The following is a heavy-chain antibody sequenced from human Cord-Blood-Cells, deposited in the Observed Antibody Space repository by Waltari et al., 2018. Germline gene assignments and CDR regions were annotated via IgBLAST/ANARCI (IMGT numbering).Heavy chain of an antibody. D-gene: IGHD2-2*01. CDR2: INHSGSP. Sequence: VQLQQWGAGLLKPSEALSLSCAVAGGSFSGYYWSWLRQPPGKGLEWIGEINHSGSPNYNPSLKSRVTISVDTSKNQFSLKLSSVTAADTAVYYCARGGIVVVPAAIYTFDYWGQGTLVTVSS. CDR3: ARGGIVVVPAAIYTFDY. V-gene: IGHV4-34*01. J-gene: IGHJ4*02. CDR1: GGSFSGYY.